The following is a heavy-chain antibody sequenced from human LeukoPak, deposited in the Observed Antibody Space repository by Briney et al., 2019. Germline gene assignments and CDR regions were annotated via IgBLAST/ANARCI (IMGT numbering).Heavy chain of an antibody. CDR2: IYYSGST. D-gene: IGHD4-17*01. Sequence: SETPSLTCTVSGGSISSSSYYWGWIRQPPGKGLEWIGSIYYSGSTYYNPSLKSRVTISVDTSKNQFSLKLSSVTAADTAVYYCARRDYGDYIADYWGQGTLVTVSS. CDR3: ARRDYGDYIADY. CDR1: GGSISSSSYY. J-gene: IGHJ4*02. V-gene: IGHV4-39*01.